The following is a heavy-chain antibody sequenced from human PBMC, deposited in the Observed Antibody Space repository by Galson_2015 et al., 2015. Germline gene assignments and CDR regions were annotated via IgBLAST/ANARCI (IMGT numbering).Heavy chain of an antibody. D-gene: IGHD6-19*01. CDR3: ARHLGPPYSSDSYNWFDP. J-gene: IGHJ5*02. CDR1: GYSFTSYW. V-gene: IGHV5-51*01. CDR2: IYPGDSDT. Sequence: QSGAEVKKPGESLQISCKGSGYSFTSYWIGWVRQMPGKGLEWMGIIYPGDSDTRYSPSFQGQVTISADKSISTAYLQWSSLKASDTAMYYCARHLGPPYSSDSYNWFDPWGQGTLVTVSS.